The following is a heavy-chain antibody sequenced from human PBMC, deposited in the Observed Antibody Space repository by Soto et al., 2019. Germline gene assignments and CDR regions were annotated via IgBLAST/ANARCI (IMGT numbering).Heavy chain of an antibody. CDR1: GGSISSTNYY. J-gene: IGHJ4*02. CDR3: ATAGLWSGDLPTHYFDN. Sequence: QLQLQESGPRLVKPSETLSLTCIVSGGSISSTNYYWGWIRQPPGKGLEWIGGIYYTGNTYYKSSLKSRVTISVDTTKNHFSLRLTSVTAADTAVYYCATAGLWSGDLPTHYFDNWGLGSLVSVSS. D-gene: IGHD3-10*01. V-gene: IGHV4-39*02. CDR2: IYYTGNT.